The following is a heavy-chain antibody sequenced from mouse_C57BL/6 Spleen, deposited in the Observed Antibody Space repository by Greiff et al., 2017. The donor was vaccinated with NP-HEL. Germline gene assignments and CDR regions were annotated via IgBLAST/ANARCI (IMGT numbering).Heavy chain of an antibody. CDR1: GYTFTSYW. Sequence: QVQLQQPGAELVKPGASVKMSCKASGYTFTSYWITWVKQRPGQGLEWIGDIYPGSGSTNYNEKFKSKATLTVDTSSSTAYMQLSSLTSEDSAVYYCARDLGITTVVGDYWGQGTTLTVSS. D-gene: IGHD1-1*01. J-gene: IGHJ2*01. V-gene: IGHV1-55*01. CDR3: ARDLGITTVVGDY. CDR2: IYPGSGST.